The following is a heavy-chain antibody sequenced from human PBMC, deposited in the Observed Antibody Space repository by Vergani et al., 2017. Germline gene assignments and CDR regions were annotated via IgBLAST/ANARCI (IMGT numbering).Heavy chain of an antibody. D-gene: IGHD3-16*02. CDR3: ARGITFGGVIVMPFDY. CDR2: ISYDGSNK. J-gene: IGHJ4*02. V-gene: IGHV3-30*01. Sequence: QVQLVESGGGVVQPGRSLRLSCAASGFTFSSYAMHWVRQAPGKGLEWVAVISYDGSNKYYADSVKGRFTISRDNSKNTLYLQMNSLRAEDTAVYYCARGITFGGVIVMPFDYWGQGTLVTVSS. CDR1: GFTFSSYA.